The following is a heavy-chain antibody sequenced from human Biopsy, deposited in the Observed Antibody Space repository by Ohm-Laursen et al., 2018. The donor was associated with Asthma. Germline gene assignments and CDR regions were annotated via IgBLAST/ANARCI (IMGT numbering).Heavy chain of an antibody. CDR1: GYTFTHYA. D-gene: IGHD2-8*02. V-gene: IGHV1-3*01. Sequence: SSVKVSCKASGYTFTHYAIHWLRQAPGQRPEWMGWINAGNGKLEYSGKFQGRVTITRDTSATTAYMDLSSLTSGDTAVYYCARDGNWCRLRNCSPPGYWFDPWGQGTLVTVSS. CDR3: ARDGNWCRLRNCSPPGYWFDP. CDR2: INAGNGKL. J-gene: IGHJ5*02.